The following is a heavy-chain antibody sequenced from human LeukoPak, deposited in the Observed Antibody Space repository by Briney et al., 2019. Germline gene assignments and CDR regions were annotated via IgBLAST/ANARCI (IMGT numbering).Heavy chain of an antibody. CDR3: AREMGSSSYVLDV. V-gene: IGHV3-9*01. CDR2: ISWNSGSI. CDR1: GFTFDDYA. J-gene: IGHJ3*01. D-gene: IGHD2-2*01. Sequence: GGSLRLSCAASGFTFDDYAMHWVRQAPGKGLEWVSGISWNSGSIGYADSVKGRFTISRDNAKNTLLLQVNSLRAEDTGVYYCAREMGSSSYVLDVWGQGTMVTVSS.